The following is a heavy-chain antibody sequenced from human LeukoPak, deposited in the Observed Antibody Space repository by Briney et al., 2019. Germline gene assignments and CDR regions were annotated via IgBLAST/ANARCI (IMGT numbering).Heavy chain of an antibody. D-gene: IGHD2-15*01. CDR1: GFSFRNYW. V-gene: IGHV3-7*01. CDR3: ARDGGLHTTFDY. CDR2: KKPDGSAE. J-gene: IGHJ4*02. Sequence: GGSLRLSCAASGFSFRNYWMGWVRQAPVKGLEWVANKKPDGSAEYYADSVRGRFTASRDNANNLLYLQMNRLRAEDTAVYYCARDGGLHTTFDYWGQGTLLTVSS.